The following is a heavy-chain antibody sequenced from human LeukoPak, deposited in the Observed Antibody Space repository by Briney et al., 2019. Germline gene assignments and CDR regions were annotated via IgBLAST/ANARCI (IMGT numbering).Heavy chain of an antibody. V-gene: IGHV3-74*01. CDR1: GFTFSSYW. D-gene: IGHD3-10*01. CDR3: ARDHYGSSFGY. J-gene: IGHJ4*02. CDR2: INNDGSSR. Sequence: GGSLRLSCGASGFTFSSYWMHWVRHAPGRGLVWISRINNDGSSRYYADSVKGRFTISRDNAKNTLDLQMNSLRAEDTAVYYCARDHYGSSFGYWGQGTLVTVSS.